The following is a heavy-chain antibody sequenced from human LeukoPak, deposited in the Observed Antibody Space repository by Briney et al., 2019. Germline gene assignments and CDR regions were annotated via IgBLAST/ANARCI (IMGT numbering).Heavy chain of an antibody. CDR2: ISGSGGST. V-gene: IGHV3-23*01. CDR1: GFTFSSYA. CDR3: AKGNDYGDYALYFDY. D-gene: IGHD4-17*01. J-gene: IGHJ4*02. Sequence: PGGSLRLSCAASGFTFSSYAMSWVRQAPGKGLEWVSAISGSGGSTYYADSVKGRFTISRDNSKNTLYLQMNSLRAEDTAVYYCAKGNDYGDYALYFDYWGQGTLVTVSS.